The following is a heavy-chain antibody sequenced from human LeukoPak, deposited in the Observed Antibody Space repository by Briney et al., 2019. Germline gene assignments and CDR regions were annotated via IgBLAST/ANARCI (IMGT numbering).Heavy chain of an antibody. CDR2: ISGSGGST. CDR3: AKAPSGGYNR. J-gene: IGHJ4*02. D-gene: IGHD5-24*01. V-gene: IGHV3-23*01. CDR1: GFTFSTYA. Sequence: GGSLRLSCAASGFTFSTYAVNWVRQAPGKGLEWVSTISGSGGSTYYADSVKGRFTISRDNSKNTLYLQMNSLRAEDTAVYCCAKAPSGGYNRWGQGTLVTVSS.